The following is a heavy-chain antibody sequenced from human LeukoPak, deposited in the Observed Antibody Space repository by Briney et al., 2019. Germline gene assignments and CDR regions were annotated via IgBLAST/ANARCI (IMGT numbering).Heavy chain of an antibody. CDR1: GFSLSTSGMC. Sequence: SGPTLVNPTQTLTLTCTFSGFSLSTSGMCVSWIRQPPGKALEWLARIDWDDDKYYSASLKTRLTISKDTSKNKVVLTMTNMDPVETATYYCARIPFLGIAVAGSDYWGQGTLVTVSS. J-gene: IGHJ4*02. CDR3: ARIPFLGIAVAGSDY. D-gene: IGHD6-19*01. V-gene: IGHV2-70*11. CDR2: IDWDDDK.